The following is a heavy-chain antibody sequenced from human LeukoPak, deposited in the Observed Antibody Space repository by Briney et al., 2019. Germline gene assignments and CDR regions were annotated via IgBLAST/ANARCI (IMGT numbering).Heavy chain of an antibody. Sequence: ASVKVSCKASGYSFTNYYMHWVRQAPGQGLEWMGVINPSGGSTSYAQKFQGRVTMTRDTFTSTVYMELSGLRSEDTAVYYCARYCSSTSCYEEIFDYWGQGTLVTVSS. J-gene: IGHJ4*02. CDR3: ARYCSSTSCYEEIFDY. V-gene: IGHV1-46*01. CDR1: GYSFTNYY. CDR2: INPSGGST. D-gene: IGHD2-2*01.